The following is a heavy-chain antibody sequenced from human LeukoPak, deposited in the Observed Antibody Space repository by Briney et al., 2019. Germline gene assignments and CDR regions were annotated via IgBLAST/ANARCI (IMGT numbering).Heavy chain of an antibody. V-gene: IGHV1-46*01. Sequence: GASVKVSCKASGYTFTSFYIHWVRQAPGQGLEWMGIINPGGGSTSYARMFQGRFTMTRDTSTSTAYMELSSLRSEDTAVYYCARLGSSWRDFDYWGQGTLVTVSS. D-gene: IGHD6-13*01. CDR1: GYTFTSFY. J-gene: IGHJ4*02. CDR3: ARLGSSWRDFDY. CDR2: INPGGGST.